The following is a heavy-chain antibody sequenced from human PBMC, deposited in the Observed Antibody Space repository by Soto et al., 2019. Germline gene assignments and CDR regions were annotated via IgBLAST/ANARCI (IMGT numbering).Heavy chain of an antibody. J-gene: IGHJ4*02. D-gene: IGHD3-22*01. CDR3: ARSPYSSGYYYAIDY. Sequence: ASVKVSCKASGYTFTNNYMYWVRQAPGQGLEWMGVINPSGGSTTYAQKFQGRVTMTRDTSTSTVYMDLSSLRSEDTAVYYCARSPYSSGYYYAIDYWGQGTQVTVSS. CDR2: INPSGGST. CDR1: GYTFTNNY. V-gene: IGHV1-46*01.